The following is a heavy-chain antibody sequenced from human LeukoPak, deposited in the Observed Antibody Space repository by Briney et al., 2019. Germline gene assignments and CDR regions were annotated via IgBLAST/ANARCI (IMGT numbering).Heavy chain of an antibody. D-gene: IGHD1-1*01. Sequence: ASLRLSCKASGFTFSSYAMTWVRQAPGKGLEWVSGVSGYSDSTYYADSVKGRFTISRDNSKSTVYLQMNSLRAEDTAVYYCAKIFTATGTWDFDIWGKGTMVTVSS. CDR3: AKIFTATGTWDFDI. CDR2: VSGYSDST. V-gene: IGHV3-23*01. J-gene: IGHJ3*02. CDR1: GFTFSSYA.